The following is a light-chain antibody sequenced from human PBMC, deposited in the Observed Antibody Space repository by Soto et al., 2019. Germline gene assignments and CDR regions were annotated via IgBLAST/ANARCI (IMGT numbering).Light chain of an antibody. V-gene: IGLV2-23*02. CDR3: CSYAGSSMFV. CDR2: EVV. J-gene: IGLJ2*01. Sequence: QSVLTQPASVSGSPGQSITIYCTGSSSDVGTYNLVSWYQHHPGKAPKLMISEVVKRPSGVSNRFSGSKSGNTASLTISGLQAEDEADYYCCSYAGSSMFVFGGGTKLTVL. CDR1: SSDVGTYNL.